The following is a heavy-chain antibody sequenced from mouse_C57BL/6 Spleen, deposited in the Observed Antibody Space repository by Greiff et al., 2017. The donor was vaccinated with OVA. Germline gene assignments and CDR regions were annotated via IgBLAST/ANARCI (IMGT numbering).Heavy chain of an antibody. CDR3: AKGRGFYYDYDDYVDD. J-gene: IGHJ2*01. D-gene: IGHD2-4*01. CDR2: IDPSDSEP. CDR1: GYTFTSYW. V-gene: IGHV1-52*01. Sequence: QVQLQQPGAELVRPGSSVKLSCKASGYTFTSYWMHWVKQRPIQGLEWIGNIDPSDSEPHYNQKFKDKATLTVDKSSRTAYMQLSSLTSADSAVYYWAKGRGFYYDYDDYVDDWGKGTTLTVSS.